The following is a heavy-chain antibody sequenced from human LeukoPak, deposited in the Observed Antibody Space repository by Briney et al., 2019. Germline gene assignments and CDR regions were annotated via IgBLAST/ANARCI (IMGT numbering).Heavy chain of an antibody. D-gene: IGHD6-19*01. CDR3: ARGRSRLYSSGLRDAFDI. CDR1: GFTFSSYA. Sequence: PGGSLRLSCAASGFTFSSYAMSWIRQAPGKGLEWVSYISSSGSTIYYADSVKGRFTISRDNAKNSLYLQMNSLRAEDTAVYYCARGRSRLYSSGLRDAFDIWGQGTMVTVSS. J-gene: IGHJ3*02. V-gene: IGHV3-11*01. CDR2: ISSSGSTI.